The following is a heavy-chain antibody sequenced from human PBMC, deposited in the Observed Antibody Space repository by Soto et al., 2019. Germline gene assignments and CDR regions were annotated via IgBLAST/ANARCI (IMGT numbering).Heavy chain of an antibody. CDR1: GGSISSGGYY. J-gene: IGHJ5*02. Sequence: SETLSLTCTVSGGSISSGGYYWSWIRQHPGKGLEWIGYIYYSGSTYYNPSLKSRVTISVDTSKNQFSLKLSSVTAADTAVYYCARAITVFGYWFDPWGQGTLVTVSS. D-gene: IGHD1-20*01. V-gene: IGHV4-31*03. CDR3: ARAITVFGYWFDP. CDR2: IYYSGST.